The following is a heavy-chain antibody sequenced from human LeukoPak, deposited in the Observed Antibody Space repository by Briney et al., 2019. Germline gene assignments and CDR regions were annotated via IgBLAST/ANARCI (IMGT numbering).Heavy chain of an antibody. V-gene: IGHV3-21*01. J-gene: IGHJ4*02. CDR1: GFTFSSYS. CDR3: ARDPLGVTTGETVDY. Sequence: GGSLRLSCAASGFTFSSYSMNWVRQAPGKGLEWVSSISSSSSYIYYADSVKGRFTISRDNAKNSLYPQMNGLRAEDTAVYYCARDPLGVTTGETVDYWGQGTLVTVSS. D-gene: IGHD4-23*01. CDR2: ISSSSSYI.